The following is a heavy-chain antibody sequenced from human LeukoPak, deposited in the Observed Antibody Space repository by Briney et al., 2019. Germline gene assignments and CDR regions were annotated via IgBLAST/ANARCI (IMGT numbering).Heavy chain of an antibody. CDR2: ISGSGGST. CDR3: ATYSYYYGSGSYTANAFDI. V-gene: IGHV3-23*01. D-gene: IGHD3-10*01. CDR1: GFTFSSYA. J-gene: IGHJ3*02. Sequence: GGSLRLSCAASGFTFSSYAMSWVRQAPGKGLEWVSAISGSGGSTYYADSVKGRFTISRDNSKNTLYLQMNSLRAEDTAVYYCATYSYYYGSGSYTANAFDIWGQGTMVTVSS.